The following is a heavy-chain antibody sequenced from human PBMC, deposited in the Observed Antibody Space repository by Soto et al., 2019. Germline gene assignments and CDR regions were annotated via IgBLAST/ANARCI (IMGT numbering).Heavy chain of an antibody. J-gene: IGHJ6*02. D-gene: IGHD6-13*01. CDR2: TYYRSKWYS. CDR3: ARAELVQDYYYGMDV. V-gene: IGHV6-1*01. Sequence: QTLSLTSAISGDSVSSNSAACNLIRHSPSRGLEWLGRTYYRSKWYSDYAVSVKSRITINPDTSKNQFSLQLNSVTPEDTAVYYCARAELVQDYYYGMDVWGQGTTVTVSS. CDR1: GDSVSSNSAA.